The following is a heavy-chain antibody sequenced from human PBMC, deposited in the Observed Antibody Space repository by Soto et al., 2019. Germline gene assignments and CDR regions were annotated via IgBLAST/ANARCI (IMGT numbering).Heavy chain of an antibody. CDR2: INPDSGVT. D-gene: IGHD2-8*02. CDR3: ARDTGRSLASARFDD. V-gene: IGHV1-2*02. J-gene: IGHJ4*02. Sequence: ASVKVSCKASGYTFTGYYIHWVRQAPGQGLEWMGWINPDSGVTKYAQKFQGRVTMTGDTSISTAYMELSRLRSDDTAVYYCARDTGRSLASARFDDWGQGTLVTAPQ. CDR1: GYTFTGYY.